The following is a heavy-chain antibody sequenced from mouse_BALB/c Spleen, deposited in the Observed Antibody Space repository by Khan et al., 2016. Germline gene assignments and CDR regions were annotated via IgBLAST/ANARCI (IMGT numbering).Heavy chain of an antibody. CDR1: GYTFSNSW. Sequence: QVQLQQSGAELMKPGASVKISCKATGYTFSNSWIEWVKQRPGHGLEWIGEILPRSGSTNFNENFKGKATFTADTSSNTAYMQLSSLTSEDSAVYYCARTDRRGYFDYWGQGSSLTVSS. CDR2: ILPRSGST. V-gene: IGHV1-9*01. J-gene: IGHJ2*02. CDR3: ARTDRRGYFDY.